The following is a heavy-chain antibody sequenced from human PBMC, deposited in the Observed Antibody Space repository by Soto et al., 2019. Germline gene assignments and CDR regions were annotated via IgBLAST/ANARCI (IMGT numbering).Heavy chain of an antibody. J-gene: IGHJ6*02. CDR1: GVTFSRYW. CDR3: ARGGALLLFGEPDYYYYYGMDV. V-gene: IGHV3-74*01. CDR2: INSDGSST. D-gene: IGHD3-10*01. Sequence: GGSLRHWCGGSGVTFSRYWMHWVRQAPGKGMVWVSRINSDGSSTSYADSVKGRFTISRDNAKNTLYLQMNSLRAEDTAVYYCARGGALLLFGEPDYYYYYGMDVWGQGTTVTVSS.